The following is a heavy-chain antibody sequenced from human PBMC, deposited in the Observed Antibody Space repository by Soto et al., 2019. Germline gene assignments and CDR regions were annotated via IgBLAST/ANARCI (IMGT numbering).Heavy chain of an antibody. CDR1: GGSISSGGYY. D-gene: IGHD2-21*02. CDR2: IYYSGST. CDR3: ARAGFSEVVTAKLFDY. J-gene: IGHJ4*02. Sequence: SETLSLTCTVSGGSISSGGYYWSWIRQHPGKGLEWIGYIYYSGSTYYNPSLKSRVTISVDTSKNQFSLKLSSVTAADTAVYYCARAGFSEVVTAKLFDYWGQGTLVTVSS. V-gene: IGHV4-31*03.